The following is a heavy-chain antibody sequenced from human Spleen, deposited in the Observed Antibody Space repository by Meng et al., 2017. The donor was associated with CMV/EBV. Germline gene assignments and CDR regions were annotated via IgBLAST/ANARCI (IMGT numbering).Heavy chain of an antibody. Sequence: GSLRLSCTVSGGSVSSGSYYWSWIRQPPGKGLEWIGYIYYSGSTNYNPSLKSRVTISVDTSKNQFSLKLSSVTAADTAVYYCARITMIVVANYYFDYWGQGTLVTVSS. CDR1: GGSVSSGSYY. J-gene: IGHJ4*02. D-gene: IGHD3-22*01. CDR2: IYYSGST. V-gene: IGHV4-61*01. CDR3: ARITMIVVANYYFDY.